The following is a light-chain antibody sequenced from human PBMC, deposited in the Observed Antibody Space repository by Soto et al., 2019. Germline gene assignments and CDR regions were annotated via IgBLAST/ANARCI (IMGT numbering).Light chain of an antibody. Sequence: QSALNQPASVAGSPGQSITISCTGTSSDVGGYNYVSWYQQHPGKAPKLMIYDVSNRPSEVSNRFSGSKSGNTASLTISGLRAEDEADYYCSSYTSSSTVVFGGGTKLTVL. CDR3: SSYTSSSTVV. J-gene: IGLJ2*01. CDR1: SSDVGGYNY. CDR2: DVS. V-gene: IGLV2-14*01.